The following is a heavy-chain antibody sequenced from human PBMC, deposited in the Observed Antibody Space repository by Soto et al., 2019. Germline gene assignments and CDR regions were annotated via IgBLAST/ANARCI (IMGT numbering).Heavy chain of an antibody. D-gene: IGHD4-17*01. CDR1: GGSISSSSYY. CDR3: ARQGRCSVSGFTVCNWFDP. Sequence: SETLSLTCTVSGGSISSSSYYWGWIRQPPGKGLEWIGSIYYSGSTYYNPSLKSRVTISVDTSKNQFSLKLSSVTAADTAVYYCARQGRCSVSGFTVCNWFDPWGQGTLVTVSS. CDR2: IYYSGST. J-gene: IGHJ5*02. V-gene: IGHV4-39*01.